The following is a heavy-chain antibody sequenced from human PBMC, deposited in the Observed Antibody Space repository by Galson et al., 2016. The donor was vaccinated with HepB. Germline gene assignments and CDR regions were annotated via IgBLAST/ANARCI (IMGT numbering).Heavy chain of an antibody. V-gene: IGHV3-53*01. CDR2: IYSGGIT. CDR3: ARVVGLQSFDC. Sequence: SLRLSCAASGFNVSTSFMNWVRQAPGKGLEWVSVIYSGGITYFANSVKGRFTISRDSSKNTMYLQMNNLRVEDTGVYYCARVVGLQSFDCWGQGALVTVSS. J-gene: IGHJ4*02. D-gene: IGHD4-11*01. CDR1: GFNVSTSF.